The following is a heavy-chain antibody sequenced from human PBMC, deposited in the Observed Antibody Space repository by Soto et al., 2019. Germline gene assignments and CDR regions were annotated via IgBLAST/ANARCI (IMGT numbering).Heavy chain of an antibody. CDR1: GGTFSSYT. J-gene: IGHJ6*02. Sequence: SVKVSCKASGGTFSSYTISWVRQAPGQGLEWMGGIIPIFGTANYAQKFQGRVTITADKSTSTAYMELSSLRSEDTAVYYCAGRLRGRGSGYMDYYYGMDVWGQGTTVTVSS. CDR3: AGRLRGRGSGYMDYYYGMDV. D-gene: IGHD3-3*01. CDR2: IIPIFGTA. V-gene: IGHV1-69*06.